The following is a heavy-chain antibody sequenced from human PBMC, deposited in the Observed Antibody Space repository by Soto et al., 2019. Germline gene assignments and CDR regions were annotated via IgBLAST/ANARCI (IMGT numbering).Heavy chain of an antibody. Sequence: GGSLRLSCAASAFTSSSYWMSWVRQGPGKGLEWVANIKQDGSEKYYVDSVKGRFTISRDNAKNSLYLQMNSLRAEDTAVYYCARDMYYYDSSGYYGSFQHWGQGTLVTVSS. CDR2: IKQDGSEK. CDR3: ARDMYYYDSSGYYGSFQH. CDR1: AFTSSSYW. J-gene: IGHJ1*01. D-gene: IGHD3-22*01. V-gene: IGHV3-7*03.